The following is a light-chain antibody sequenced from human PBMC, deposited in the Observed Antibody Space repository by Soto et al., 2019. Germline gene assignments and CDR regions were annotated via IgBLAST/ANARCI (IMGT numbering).Light chain of an antibody. CDR2: EVN. J-gene: IGLJ1*01. CDR1: SSDVGGYTY. CDR3: SSYTSSSTLYV. Sequence: SVLNQPASVSGSPRQSITISCTGASSDVGGYTYVSWYQQHPGKAPKLMIYEVNNRPSGVSHRFSGSKSGNTASLTISGLQAEDEADYYCSSYTSSSTLYVFGTGTKVTVL. V-gene: IGLV2-14*01.